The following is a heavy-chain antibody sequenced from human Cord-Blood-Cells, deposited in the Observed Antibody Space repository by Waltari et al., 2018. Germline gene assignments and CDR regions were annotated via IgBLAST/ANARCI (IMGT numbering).Heavy chain of an antibody. J-gene: IGHJ4*02. CDR3: ARDDSSSYYFDY. CDR2: ISYDGSNK. V-gene: IGHV3-30-3*01. Sequence: QVQLVESGGGVVQPGRSLRLSCAASGFTFSSYAMHWVRQAPGKGLEWVAVISYDGSNKYYADSVKGRFTISRDNSKNTLYLQMNSLRAEDTAVYYCARDDSSSYYFDYWGQGTLVTVSS. CDR1: GFTFSSYA. D-gene: IGHD6-6*01.